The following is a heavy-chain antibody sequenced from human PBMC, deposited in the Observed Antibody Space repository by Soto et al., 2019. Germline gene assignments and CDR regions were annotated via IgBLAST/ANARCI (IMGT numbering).Heavy chain of an antibody. V-gene: IGHV1-3*01. CDR1: GYTFTSYA. CDR2: INAGNGNT. CDR3: ARDVQTYYYYYMDV. Sequence: ASVKVYCKASGYTFTSYAMHWVRQAPGQRLEWMGWINAGNGNTKYSQKFQGRVTITRDTSASTAYMELSSLRSEDTAVYYCARDVQTYYYYYMDVWGKGTTVTVSS. D-gene: IGHD1-1*01. J-gene: IGHJ6*03.